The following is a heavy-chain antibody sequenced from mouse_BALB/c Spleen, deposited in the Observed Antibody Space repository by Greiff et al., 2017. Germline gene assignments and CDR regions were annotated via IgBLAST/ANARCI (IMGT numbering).Heavy chain of an antibody. V-gene: IGHV14-3*02. D-gene: IGHD1-1*01. J-gene: IGHJ2*01. CDR3: ARSYGSSYVFDY. CDR1: GFNIKDTY. CDR2: IDPANGNT. Sequence: VQLQQSGAELVKPGASVQLSCTASGFNIKDTYMHWVKQRPEQGLEWIGRIDPANGNTKYDPKFQGKATITADTSSNTAYLPLSSLTSEDTSVYYCARSYGSSYVFDYWGQGTTLTVSS.